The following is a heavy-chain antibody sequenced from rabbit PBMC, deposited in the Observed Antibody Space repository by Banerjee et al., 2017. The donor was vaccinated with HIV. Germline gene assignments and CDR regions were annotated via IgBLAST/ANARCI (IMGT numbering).Heavy chain of an antibody. CDR3: ARDLAGVIGWNFGL. V-gene: IGHV1S45*01. J-gene: IGHJ4*01. CDR1: GFSFSNKYV. CDR2: IGAGSSGTT. D-gene: IGHD4-1*01. Sequence: QEQLVESGGGLVKPEGSLTLTCTASGFSFSNKYVMCWVRQAPGKGLEWIACIGAGSSGTTYYASWAKGRFTISKTSSTTVTLQMTSLTAADTATYFCARDLAGVIGWNFGLWGPGTLVTVS.